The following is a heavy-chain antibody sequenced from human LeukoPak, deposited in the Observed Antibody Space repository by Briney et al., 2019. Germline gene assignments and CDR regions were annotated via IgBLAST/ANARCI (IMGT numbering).Heavy chain of an antibody. CDR2: ISSSSSYI. CDR1: GFTFSSYS. Sequence: PGGSLRLSCAASGFTFSSYSMNWVRQAPGKGLEWVSSISSSSSYICYADSVKGRFTISRDNAKNSLYLQMNSLRAEDTAVYYCARVSHSSSPGGAYWGQGTLVTVSS. J-gene: IGHJ4*02. D-gene: IGHD6-6*01. CDR3: ARVSHSSSPGGAY. V-gene: IGHV3-21*01.